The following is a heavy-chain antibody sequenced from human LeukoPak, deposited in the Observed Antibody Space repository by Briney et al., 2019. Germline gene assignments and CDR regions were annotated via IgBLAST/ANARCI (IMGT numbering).Heavy chain of an antibody. CDR3: ARDIGGSYTAIDY. CDR1: GFTFSSYS. D-gene: IGHD1-26*01. V-gene: IGHV3-21*01. J-gene: IGHJ4*02. Sequence: MAGGSLRLSCAASGFTFSSYSMNWVRQAPGKGLQWVSFISSSSAHINYADSVKGRFTISRDNPRNSLYLQMNSLRAEDTAVYYCARDIGGSYTAIDYWGQRTQVTASS. CDR2: ISSSSAHI.